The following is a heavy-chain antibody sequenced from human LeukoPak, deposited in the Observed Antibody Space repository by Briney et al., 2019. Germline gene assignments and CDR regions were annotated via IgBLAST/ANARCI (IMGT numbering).Heavy chain of an antibody. J-gene: IGHJ4*02. CDR1: GFTFSSYG. D-gene: IGHD1-26*01. V-gene: IGHV3-30*02. CDR3: AKSAVGATLGDY. Sequence: EGSLRLSCAASGFTFSSYGMHWVRQAPGKGLEWVAFIRYDGSNKYYADSVKGRFTISRDNSRDTLYLQMISLRAEDTAVYYCAKSAVGATLGDYWGLGTPVAVSS. CDR2: IRYDGSNK.